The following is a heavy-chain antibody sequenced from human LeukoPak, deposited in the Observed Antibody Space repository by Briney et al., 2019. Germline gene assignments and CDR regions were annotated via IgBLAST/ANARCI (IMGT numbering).Heavy chain of an antibody. Sequence: SETLSLTCTVSGGSISSSSYYWGWIRQPPGKGLEWIGSIYYSGSTYYNPSLKSRVTISVDTSKNQFSLKLSSVTAADTAVYYCARGPERKYYDILTGYLNWYFDLWGRGTLVTVSS. D-gene: IGHD3-9*01. CDR2: IYYSGST. J-gene: IGHJ2*01. CDR3: ARGPERKYYDILTGYLNWYFDL. CDR1: GGSISSSSYY. V-gene: IGHV4-39*01.